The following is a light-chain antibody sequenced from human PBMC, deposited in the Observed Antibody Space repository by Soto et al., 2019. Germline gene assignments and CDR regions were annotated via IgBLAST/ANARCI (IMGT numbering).Light chain of an antibody. CDR2: AAS. J-gene: IGKJ1*01. Sequence: DIQMTQSPSSLSASVGDRVTITCRASQSISSYLHWYQQRPGKAPKLLIYAASNLQSGVPSRFSASGSGTDFTLTLNSLQPEEFATYYCQQGYRTPWTFGQGTKVEIK. CDR1: QSISSY. V-gene: IGKV1-39*01. CDR3: QQGYRTPWT.